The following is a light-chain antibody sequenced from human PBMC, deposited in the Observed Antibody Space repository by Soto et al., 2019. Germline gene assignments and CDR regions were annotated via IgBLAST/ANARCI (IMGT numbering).Light chain of an antibody. J-gene: IGKJ3*01. CDR3: QQYGSSPPT. CDR1: QSVSSSY. Sequence: EIVLTQSPGTLYLSPGERATLSCRASQSVSSSYLAWYQQKPGQAPRLLIYGASSRATGIPDRFSGSGSGTDFTLTISRLEPEDFAVYYCQQYGSSPPTFGPGTKVDIK. V-gene: IGKV3-20*01. CDR2: GAS.